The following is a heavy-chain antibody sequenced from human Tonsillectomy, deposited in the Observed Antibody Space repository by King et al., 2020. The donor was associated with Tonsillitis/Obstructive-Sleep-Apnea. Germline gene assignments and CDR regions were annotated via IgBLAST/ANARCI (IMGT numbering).Heavy chain of an antibody. V-gene: IGHV4-34*01. CDR2: INHSGST. CDR3: ARAFVVPAAIRVDWYFDL. Sequence: VQLQQWGAGLLKPSETLSLTCAVYGGSFSGYYWSWIRQPPGKGLEWIGEINHSGSTNYNPSLKSRVTISVDTSKNQFSLKLSSVTAADTAVYYCARAFVVPAAIRVDWYFDLWGRGTLVTVSS. CDR1: GGSFSGYY. D-gene: IGHD2-2*02. J-gene: IGHJ2*01.